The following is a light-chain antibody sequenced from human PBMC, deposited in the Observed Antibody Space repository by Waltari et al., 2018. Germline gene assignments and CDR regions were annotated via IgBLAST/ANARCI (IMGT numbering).Light chain of an antibody. CDR1: QNVTSN. CDR3: QHHTNWLWT. V-gene: IGKV3-15*01. Sequence: EREVTQYLATLSLSPGERANLSCRASQNVTSNLAWYQQKPGQAPRLLMYGASTRAADIPARFSGSGSGTDFTLTISSLQSEDFAVYYCQHHTNWLWTFGQGTRVEI. J-gene: IGKJ1*01. CDR2: GAS.